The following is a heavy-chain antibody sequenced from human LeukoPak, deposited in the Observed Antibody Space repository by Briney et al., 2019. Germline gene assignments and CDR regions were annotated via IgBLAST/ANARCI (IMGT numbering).Heavy chain of an antibody. J-gene: IGHJ4*02. CDR2: IYRGGST. Sequence: GGSLRLSCAASGFTVTSDCMSWVRQAPGKGLEGVSVIYRGGSTYYADSVQGRFTISRDNSNNTLHLQMNRLRADDTAVYYCTLRGSGSHYEGASVYWGQGTLVTVSS. D-gene: IGHD3-10*01. CDR3: TLRGSGSHYEGASVY. V-gene: IGHV3-66*01. CDR1: GFTVTSDC.